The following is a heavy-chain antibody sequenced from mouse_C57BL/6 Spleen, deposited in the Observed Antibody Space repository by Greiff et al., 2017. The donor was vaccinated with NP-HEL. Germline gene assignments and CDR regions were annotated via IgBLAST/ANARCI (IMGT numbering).Heavy chain of an antibody. D-gene: IGHD3-2*01. CDR1: GYTFTDYE. CDR2: IDPETGGT. J-gene: IGHJ1*03. CDR3: TRGETRDWYFDV. V-gene: IGHV1-15*01. Sequence: VQLQESGAELVRPGASVTLSCKASGYTFTDYEMHWVKQTPVHGLEWIGAIDPETGGTAYNQKFKGKAILTADKSSSTAYMELRSLTSEDSAVYYCTRGETRDWYFDVWGTGTTVTVSS.